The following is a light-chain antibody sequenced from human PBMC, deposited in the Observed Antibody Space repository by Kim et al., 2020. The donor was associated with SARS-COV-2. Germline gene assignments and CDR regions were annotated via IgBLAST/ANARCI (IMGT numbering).Light chain of an antibody. CDR1: QSFSSSY. J-gene: IGKJ1*01. CDR3: QQYGSSRWT. Sequence: EIVLTQSPGTLSLSPGERATLSCRASQSFSSSYLGWYQQKPGQAPRLLIYGASSRATGIPDRFSGSGSGTDFTLTISRLEPEDFAVYYCQQYGSSRWTFGQGTKLEI. CDR2: GAS. V-gene: IGKV3-20*01.